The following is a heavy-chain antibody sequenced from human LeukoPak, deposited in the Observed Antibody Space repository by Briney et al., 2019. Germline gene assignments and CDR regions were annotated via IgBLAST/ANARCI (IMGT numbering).Heavy chain of an antibody. V-gene: IGHV4-34*01. CDR2: INHSGST. CDR3: ARGRSSSWLGSYFDY. J-gene: IGHJ4*02. Sequence: SETLSLTCAVYGGSFSGYYWSWIRQPPGKGLEWIGEINHSGSTNYNPSLKSRVTISVDTSKNQFSLKLSSVTAADTAVYYCARGRSSSWLGSYFDYWGQGTLVTVSP. D-gene: IGHD6-13*01. CDR1: GGSFSGYY.